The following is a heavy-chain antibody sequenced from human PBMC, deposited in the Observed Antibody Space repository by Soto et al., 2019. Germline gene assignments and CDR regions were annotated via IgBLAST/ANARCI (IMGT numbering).Heavy chain of an antibody. CDR3: ARGYCSGGSCPENFDY. J-gene: IGHJ4*02. D-gene: IGHD2-15*01. CDR2: IWYDGSNK. Sequence: QVQLVESGGGVVQPGRSLRLSCAASGFTFSSYGMHWVRQAPGKGLEWVAVIWYDGSNKYYADSVKGRFTISRDNSKNXLYLQMNSLRAEDTAVYYCARGYCSGGSCPENFDYWGQGTLVTVSS. V-gene: IGHV3-33*01. CDR1: GFTFSSYG.